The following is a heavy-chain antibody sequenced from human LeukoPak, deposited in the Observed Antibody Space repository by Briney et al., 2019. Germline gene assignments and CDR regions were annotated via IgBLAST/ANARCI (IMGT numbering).Heavy chain of an antibody. CDR2: VSGRDTST. CDR3: AKWGDYDVLTGYYDSDY. D-gene: IGHD3-9*01. Sequence: GPSLRLSCAASGFTFSNYAMSWVRQAPGKGLEWVSAVSGRDTSTYYTDSVKGRFPISRDNSKNTLYLRMNSLSAEDTAIYYCAKWGDYDVLTGYYDSDYCGPGTLVTVSS. J-gene: IGHJ4*02. V-gene: IGHV3-23*01. CDR1: GFTFSNYA.